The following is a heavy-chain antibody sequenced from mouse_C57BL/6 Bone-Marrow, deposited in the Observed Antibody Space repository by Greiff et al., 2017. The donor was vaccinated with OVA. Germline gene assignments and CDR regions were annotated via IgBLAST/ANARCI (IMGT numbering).Heavy chain of an antibody. V-gene: IGHV1-22*01. D-gene: IGHD3-2*02. Sequence: VQLQQSGPELVKPGASVKMSCKASGYTFTDYNMHWVKQSHGKSLEWIGYINPNNGGTSYNQKFKGKATLTVNKSSSTAYMELRSLTSEDSAVYYCARKRDSSGYVGWFAYWGQGTLVTVSA. J-gene: IGHJ3*01. CDR3: ARKRDSSGYVGWFAY. CDR1: GYTFTDYN. CDR2: INPNNGGT.